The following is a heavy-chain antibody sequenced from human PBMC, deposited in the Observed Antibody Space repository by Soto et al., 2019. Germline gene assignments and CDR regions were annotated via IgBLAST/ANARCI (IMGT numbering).Heavy chain of an antibody. Sequence: QVQLVQSGAEVKKPGSSVKVSCKASGGTFSTYAISWVRQAPGQGLEWMGGIIPIFGTADYAQKFQGRVTITADESTIKAYRELSSLRSEDTAVYYCARDRPRENYGGNYYSHMDVWGQGTTVTVSS. J-gene: IGHJ6*02. CDR1: GGTFSTYA. CDR2: IIPIFGTA. D-gene: IGHD4-17*01. V-gene: IGHV1-69*12. CDR3: ARDRPRENYGGNYYSHMDV.